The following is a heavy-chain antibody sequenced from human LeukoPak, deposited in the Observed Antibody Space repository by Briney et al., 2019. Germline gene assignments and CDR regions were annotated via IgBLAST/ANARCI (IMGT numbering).Heavy chain of an antibody. CDR2: INHSGST. CDR1: GGSFSGYY. Sequence: SETLSLTCAVYGGSFSGYYWSWIRQPPGKGLEWIGEINHSGSTNYNPSLKSRVTISVDTSKNQFSLKPSSVTAADTAVYYCARIRRYSSGWYVGYWGQGTLVTVSS. CDR3: ARIRRYSSGWYVGY. D-gene: IGHD6-19*01. V-gene: IGHV4-34*01. J-gene: IGHJ4*02.